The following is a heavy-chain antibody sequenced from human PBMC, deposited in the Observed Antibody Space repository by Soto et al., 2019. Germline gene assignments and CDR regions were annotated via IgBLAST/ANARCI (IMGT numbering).Heavy chain of an antibody. CDR2: ISWNSGSI. V-gene: IGHV3-9*01. CDR1: GFTFDDYA. Sequence: DVQLVESGGGLVQPGRSLRLSCAASGFTFDDYAMHWVRQAPGKGLEWVSGISWNSGSIGYADSVKGRFTISRDNAKNSLYLQMNSLRAEDTALYYCAKDYKGSYYYYYMDVWGKGTTVTVSS. CDR3: AKDYKGSYYYYYMDV. D-gene: IGHD1-1*01. J-gene: IGHJ6*03.